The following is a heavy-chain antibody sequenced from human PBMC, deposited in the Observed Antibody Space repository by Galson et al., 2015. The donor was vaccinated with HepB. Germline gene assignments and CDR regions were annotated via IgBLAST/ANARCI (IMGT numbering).Heavy chain of an antibody. CDR1: GFTFSSYA. CDR3: AKDTYYDSSGYYYVGSDY. J-gene: IGHJ4*02. V-gene: IGHV3-23*01. D-gene: IGHD3-22*01. Sequence: SLRLSCAASGFTFSSYAMSWVRQAPGKGLEWVSAISGSGGSTYYADSVKGRFTISRDNSKNTLYLQMNSLRAEDTAVYYCAKDTYYDSSGYYYVGSDYWGQGTLVTVSS. CDR2: ISGSGGST.